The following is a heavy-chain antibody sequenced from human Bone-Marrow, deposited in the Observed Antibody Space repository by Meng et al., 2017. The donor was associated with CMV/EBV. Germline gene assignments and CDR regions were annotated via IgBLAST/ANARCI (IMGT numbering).Heavy chain of an antibody. CDR3: AKLRFLSNGWYYYFDS. CDR2: IINTGRTI. CDR1: GFTFSDYY. V-gene: IGHV3-11*01. D-gene: IGHD6-19*01. J-gene: IGHJ4*02. Sequence: GGSLRLSCSASGFTFSDYYMSWIRQAPGKGLEWVSYIINTGRTIYYADSAKGRFTISRDNDKNSLYLQMIILRAEDTAVYYCAKLRFLSNGWYYYFDSWGQGTLVTVSS.